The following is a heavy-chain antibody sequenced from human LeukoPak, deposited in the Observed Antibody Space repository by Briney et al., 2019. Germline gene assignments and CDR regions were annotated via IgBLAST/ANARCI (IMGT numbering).Heavy chain of an antibody. J-gene: IGHJ4*02. CDR1: GYTLTGYY. V-gene: IGHV1-2*02. CDR3: ARDYRHSSSWYYFDY. CDR2: IKPNSGGP. D-gene: IGHD6-13*01. Sequence: ASVKVSCKASGYTLTGYYMHWVRQAPGQGGWWMGWIKPNSGGPNYAQKFQGRVTMTRDTSISTAYMELSRLRSNDTAVYYCARDYRHSSSWYYFDYWGQGTLVTVSS.